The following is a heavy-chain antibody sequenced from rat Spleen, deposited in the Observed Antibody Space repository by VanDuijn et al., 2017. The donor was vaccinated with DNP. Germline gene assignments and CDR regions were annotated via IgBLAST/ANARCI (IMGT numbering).Heavy chain of an antibody. CDR1: GFTFSDYN. V-gene: IGHV5-7*01. Sequence: EVQLVESGGGLVQPGRSLKLSCAASGFTFSDYNMAWVRQAPKKGLEWVATISTSGGSTYYRDSGKGRFTISRDNAKSTLYLQMDSLKSEDTATYYCARRELYANAMDAWGQGTSVTVSS. CDR3: ARRELYANAMDA. D-gene: IGHD1-2*01. CDR2: ISTSGGST. J-gene: IGHJ4*01.